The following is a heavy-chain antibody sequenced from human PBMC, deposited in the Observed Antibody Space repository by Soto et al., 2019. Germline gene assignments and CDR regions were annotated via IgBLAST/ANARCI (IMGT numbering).Heavy chain of an antibody. CDR3: ARIAASGRGWDV. CDR1: GFTFSSYW. Sequence: EVQLVESGGGLVLPGGSLRLSCVDSGFTFSSYWMSWVRQAPVKGLEWVGNIKQDGSEENYVDSVKGRFTISRDNAKNSMYLQMNSLRVEDTAVYYCARIAASGRGWDVWGQGTTVVVSS. D-gene: IGHD6-13*01. J-gene: IGHJ6*02. V-gene: IGHV3-7*01. CDR2: IKQDGSEE.